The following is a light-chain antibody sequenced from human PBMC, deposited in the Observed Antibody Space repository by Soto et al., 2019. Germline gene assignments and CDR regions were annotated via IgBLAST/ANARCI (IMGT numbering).Light chain of an antibody. J-gene: IGKJ1*01. Sequence: DIQMTQSPSSLSASVGDRVTITCRASQSISSYLNWYQQKPGKAPKLLIYAASSLQSGVPSRFSVSGSGTDFPLTSSSRQPEDFATYYCQQSYSTPPTWTFGKGTKVEIK. CDR2: AAS. V-gene: IGKV1-39*01. CDR3: QQSYSTPPTWT. CDR1: QSISSY.